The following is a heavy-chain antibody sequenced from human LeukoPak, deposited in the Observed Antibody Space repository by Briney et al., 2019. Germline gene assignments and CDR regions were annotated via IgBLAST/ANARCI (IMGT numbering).Heavy chain of an antibody. Sequence: SVKVSCKVSGYTLTELSMHWVRQAPGQGLEWMGRIIPILGIANYAQKFQGRVTITADKSTSTAYMELSSLRSEDTAVYYCARVEDSSGWWGQGTLVTVSS. CDR3: ARVEDSSGW. J-gene: IGHJ4*02. D-gene: IGHD6-19*01. V-gene: IGHV1-69*04. CDR1: GYTLTELS. CDR2: IIPILGIA.